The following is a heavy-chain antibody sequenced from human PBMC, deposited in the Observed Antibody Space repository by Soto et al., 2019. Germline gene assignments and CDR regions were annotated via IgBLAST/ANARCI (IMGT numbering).Heavy chain of an antibody. CDR1: GGTFSSYA. D-gene: IGHD3-16*01. J-gene: IGHJ6*02. V-gene: IGHV1-69*06. Sequence: ASVKVSCKASGGTFSSYAISWVRQAPGQGLEWMGGIIPIFGTANYAQKFQGRVTITADKSTSTAYMELSSLRSEDTAVYYCARGAITFGGVTLSHYYYYGMDVWGQGTTVTVSS. CDR2: IIPIFGTA. CDR3: ARGAITFGGVTLSHYYYYGMDV.